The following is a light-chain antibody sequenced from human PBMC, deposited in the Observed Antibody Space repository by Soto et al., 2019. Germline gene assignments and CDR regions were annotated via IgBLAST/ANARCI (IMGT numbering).Light chain of an antibody. CDR2: DVT. CDR3: SSYTSSRTYG. CDR1: ISDAGFYAR. Sequence: QSVLTQPPSVSGSTGQSVTISCTGTISDAGFYARVSWYQQPPGTAPKLLIYDVTSRPSGVPDRFSGSRSGKTASLTISGLQPEDEADYYCSSYTSSRTYGFGPGTKLTVL. V-gene: IGLV2-18*02. J-gene: IGLJ1*01.